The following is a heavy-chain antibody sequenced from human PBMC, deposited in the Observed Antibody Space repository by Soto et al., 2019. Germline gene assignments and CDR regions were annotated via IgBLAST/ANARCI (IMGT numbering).Heavy chain of an antibody. J-gene: IGHJ5*02. CDR1: GYTFTSYD. D-gene: IGHD3-10*01. CDR2: LNPNSGNT. V-gene: IGHV1-8*01. CDR3: ARGSIILDNWFDP. Sequence: QVQLVQSGAEVKKPGASVKVSCKASGYTFTSYDINWVRQANGQGLEWMGWLNPNSGNTGYAQKFQGRVTMTRNTSISTAYMELISLRSEDPAVYYCARGSIILDNWFDPWGQGTLVTVSS.